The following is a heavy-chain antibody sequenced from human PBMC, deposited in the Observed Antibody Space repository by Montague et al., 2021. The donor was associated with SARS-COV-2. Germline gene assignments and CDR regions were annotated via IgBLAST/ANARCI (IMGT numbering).Heavy chain of an antibody. V-gene: IGHV4-39*07. CDR2: IDYTGST. J-gene: IGHJ6*02. CDR3: ARDTRIAMLVVVTRYGLDV. D-gene: IGHD3-22*01. Sequence: ETLSLTCTVSGGSISSSSYYWGWIRQPPGKGLEWIGSIDYTGSTYYNPSLKSRVTISVDTSKNQLSLKLSSVTAADTAVYYCARDTRIAMLVVVTRYGLDVWGQGTTVTVSS. CDR1: GGSISSSSYY.